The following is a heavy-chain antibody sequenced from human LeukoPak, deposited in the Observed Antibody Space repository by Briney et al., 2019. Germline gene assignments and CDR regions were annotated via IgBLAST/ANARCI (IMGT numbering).Heavy chain of an antibody. D-gene: IGHD3-10*01. Sequence: GRFLRPSCAASGFTFSSYGMHWVRQAPGKGLEWVAVISYDGSNKYYADSVKGRFTISRDNSKNTLYLQMNSLRAEDTAVYYCANKGLLWFGDPPAFDIWGQGTMVTVSS. CDR3: ANKGLLWFGDPPAFDI. CDR2: ISYDGSNK. V-gene: IGHV3-30*18. CDR1: GFTFSSYG. J-gene: IGHJ3*02.